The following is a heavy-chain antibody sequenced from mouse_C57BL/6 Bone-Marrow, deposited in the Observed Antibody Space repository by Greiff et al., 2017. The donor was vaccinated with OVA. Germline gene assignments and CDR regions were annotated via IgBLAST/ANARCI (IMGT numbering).Heavy chain of an antibody. Sequence: QVQLQQPGAELVKPGASVKVSCKASGYTFTSYWMHWVQQRPGQGLEWIGRIHPSDSDSNYNQKFKGKATLTVDKSSSTAYMQRSSLTSEDSAVYYGAISLYYYGSRSFADWGQGTLVTVSA. V-gene: IGHV1-74*01. D-gene: IGHD1-1*01. CDR1: GYTFTSYW. CDR3: AISLYYYGSRSFAD. J-gene: IGHJ3*01. CDR2: IHPSDSDS.